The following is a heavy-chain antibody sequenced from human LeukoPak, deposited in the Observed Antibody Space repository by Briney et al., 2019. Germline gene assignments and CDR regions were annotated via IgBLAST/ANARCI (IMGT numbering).Heavy chain of an antibody. CDR2: ISDSGGST. J-gene: IGHJ4*02. V-gene: IGHV3-23*01. D-gene: IGHD3-10*01. CDR1: GITLSNYG. Sequence: PGGPLRLSCAVSGITLSNYGMTWVRQAPGKGLEWVAGISDSGGSTNYADSVKGRFTISRDNPKNTLYLQMNSLRAEDTAVYFCAKRGVVIRVIRVGFHKEAYYFDSWGQGARVTVSS. CDR3: AKRGVVIRVIRVGFHKEAYYFDS.